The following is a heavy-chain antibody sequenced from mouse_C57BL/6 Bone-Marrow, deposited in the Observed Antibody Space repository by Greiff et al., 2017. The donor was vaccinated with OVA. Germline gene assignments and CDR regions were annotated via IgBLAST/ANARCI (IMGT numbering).Heavy chain of an antibody. CDR2: INPNNGGT. Sequence: EVQLVESGPELVKPGASVKIPCKASGYTFTDYNMDWVKQSHGKSLEWIGDINPNNGGTIYNQKFKGKATLTVDKSSSTAYMELRSLTSEDTAVYYCAGGTFFDVWGTGTTVTVSS. V-gene: IGHV1-18*01. CDR1: GYTFTDYN. J-gene: IGHJ1*03. CDR3: AGGTFFDV.